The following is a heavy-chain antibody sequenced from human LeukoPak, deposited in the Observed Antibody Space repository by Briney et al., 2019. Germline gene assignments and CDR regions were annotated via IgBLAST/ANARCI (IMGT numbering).Heavy chain of an antibody. CDR3: ARGAVRGGTNFDY. D-gene: IGHD3-10*01. CDR2: AYYRPKWFI. CDR1: GDSVSSNSAA. V-gene: IGHV6-1*01. Sequence: SQTLSLTCAISGDSVSSNSAAWNWIRQSPSRGLEWLGRAYYRPKWFIDYALSVKGRITITPDTSKNQFSLQLNSVTAEDTAVYYCARGAVRGGTNFDYWGQGTLVTVSS. J-gene: IGHJ4*02.